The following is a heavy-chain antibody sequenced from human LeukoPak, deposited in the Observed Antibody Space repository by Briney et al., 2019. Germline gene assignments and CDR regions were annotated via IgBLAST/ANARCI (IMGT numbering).Heavy chain of an antibody. J-gene: IGHJ5*02. V-gene: IGHV4-31*03. D-gene: IGHD3-3*01. CDR1: GASISTGGYY. CDR3: ARVVQNTYYDFWSGYFLSWFDP. CDR2: IYYTGSV. Sequence: PSQTLSLTCTFSGASISTGGYYWTWIRQPPGEGLEWIGYIYYTGSVDYNPSLKSRLTISLDTSKNQFSLKLNSVTAADTAVYYCARVVQNTYYDFWSGYFLSWFDPWGQGTLVTVSS.